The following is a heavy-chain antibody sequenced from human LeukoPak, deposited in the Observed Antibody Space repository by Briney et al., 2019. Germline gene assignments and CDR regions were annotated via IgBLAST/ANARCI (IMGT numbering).Heavy chain of an antibody. Sequence: PSETLSLTCTVSGGSISSSSYYWGWIRQPPGKGLEWIGSIYYSGSTNYNPSLKSRVTISVDTSKNQFSLKLSSVTAADTAVYYCASSRLVGATKRNAFDIWGQGTMVTVSS. CDR3: ASSRLVGATKRNAFDI. CDR1: GGSISSSSYY. J-gene: IGHJ3*02. V-gene: IGHV4-39*07. D-gene: IGHD1-26*01. CDR2: IYYSGST.